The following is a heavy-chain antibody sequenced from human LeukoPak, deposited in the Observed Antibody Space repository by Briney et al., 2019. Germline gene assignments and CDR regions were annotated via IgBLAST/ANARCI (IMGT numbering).Heavy chain of an antibody. CDR2: MTPNSGHT. V-gene: IGHV1-8*01. CDR3: ARGRGKYQLLLLWWFDP. D-gene: IGHD2-2*01. CDR1: GYTFNTYD. J-gene: IGHJ5*02. Sequence: ASVKVSCTASGYTFNTYDINWARRATGQGLVWMGWMTPNSGHTGYAQKFQGIVTMTRNTSISTAHMELSRLRSEDTAVYYSARGRGKYQLLLLWWFDPWGQGTLVTVSS.